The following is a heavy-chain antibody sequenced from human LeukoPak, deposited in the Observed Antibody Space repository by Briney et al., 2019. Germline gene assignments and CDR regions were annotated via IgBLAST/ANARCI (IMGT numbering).Heavy chain of an antibody. CDR3: ARDRSGYCSGGSCYSSTIPFDY. CDR2: IIPILGIA. J-gene: IGHJ4*02. CDR1: GGTFSSYA. D-gene: IGHD2-15*01. V-gene: IGHV1-69*04. Sequence: ASVKVSCKASGGTFSSYAISWVRQAPGQGLEWMGRIIPILGIANYAQKFQGRVTITADKSTSTAYMELSSLRSEDTAVYYCARDRSGYCSGGSCYSSTIPFDYWGQGTLVTVSS.